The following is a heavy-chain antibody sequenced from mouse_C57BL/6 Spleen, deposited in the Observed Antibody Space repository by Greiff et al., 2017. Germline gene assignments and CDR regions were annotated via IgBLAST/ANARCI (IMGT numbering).Heavy chain of an antibody. J-gene: IGHJ3*01. Sequence: QVHVKPSGAELVKPGASVKVSCKASGYTFTSYWMHWVKQRPGQGLEWIGRIHPSDSDPNYNQKFKGKATWTVDKSSSTAYMQLSSLTSEDSAVYYCARGYDYDKELSFAYWGQGTLVTVSA. V-gene: IGHV1-74*01. D-gene: IGHD2-4*01. CDR3: ARGYDYDKELSFAY. CDR1: GYTFTSYW. CDR2: IHPSDSDP.